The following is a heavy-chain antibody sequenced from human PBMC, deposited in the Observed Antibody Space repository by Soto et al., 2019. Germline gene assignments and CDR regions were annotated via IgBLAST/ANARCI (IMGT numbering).Heavy chain of an antibody. CDR3: ARDLVAIPQNDIFDI. J-gene: IGHJ3*02. CDR2: ISSSGSTI. CDR1: GFTFSDYY. V-gene: IGHV3-11*04. Sequence: VGSLRLSGAASGFTFSDYYMSWIRQAPGKGLEWVSYISSSGSTIYYADSVKGRFTISRDNARNSLYLQMNSLRDEDTALYYCARDLVAIPQNDIFDIWGQGTMVTVSS. D-gene: IGHD2-8*02.